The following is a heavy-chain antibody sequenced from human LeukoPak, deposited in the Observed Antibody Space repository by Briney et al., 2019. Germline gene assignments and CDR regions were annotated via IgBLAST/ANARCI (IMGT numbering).Heavy chain of an antibody. CDR1: GGSISSYY. D-gene: IGHD4-17*01. V-gene: IGHV4-59*01. CDR3: ARAAHGDLIDYYYYMDV. J-gene: IGHJ6*03. CDR2: IYYSGST. Sequence: PSETLSLTCTVSGGSISSYYWSWIRQPPGKGLEWIGYIYYSGSTNYNPSLKSRVTISVDTSKNQFSLKLSSVTAADTAVYYCARAAHGDLIDYYYYMDVWGKGTTVTVSS.